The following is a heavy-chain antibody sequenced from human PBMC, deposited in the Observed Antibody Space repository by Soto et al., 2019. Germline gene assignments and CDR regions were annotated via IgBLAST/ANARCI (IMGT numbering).Heavy chain of an antibody. CDR1: GYTFTSYA. V-gene: IGHV1-3*01. CDR3: AMAPDDRSGGSCSFP. D-gene: IGHD2-15*01. Sequence: ASVKVSCKASGYTFTSYAMHWVRQAPGQRLEWMGWINAGNGNTNYAQKLQGRVTMTTDTSTSTAYMELRSLRSEDTAVYYCAMAPDDRSGGSCSFPWGQGTLVTVSS. J-gene: IGHJ5*02. CDR2: INAGNGNT.